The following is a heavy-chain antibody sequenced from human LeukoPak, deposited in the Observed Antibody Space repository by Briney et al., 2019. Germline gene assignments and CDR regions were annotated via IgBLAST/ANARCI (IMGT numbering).Heavy chain of an antibody. Sequence: GGSLRLSCAASGFTFSSYAMHWVRQAPGKGLEWVAVISYDGSNKYYADSVKGRFTISRDNPKNTLYLQMNSLRAEDTAVYYCARDRYDSSGSWRGYFDYWGQGTLVTVSS. V-gene: IGHV3-30*01. CDR1: GFTFSSYA. CDR3: ARDRYDSSGSWRGYFDY. D-gene: IGHD3-22*01. J-gene: IGHJ4*02. CDR2: ISYDGSNK.